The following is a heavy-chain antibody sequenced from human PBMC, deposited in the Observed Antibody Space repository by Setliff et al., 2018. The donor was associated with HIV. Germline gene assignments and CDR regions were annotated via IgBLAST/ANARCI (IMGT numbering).Heavy chain of an antibody. V-gene: IGHV4-4*07. D-gene: IGHD2-15*01. CDR2: IFRAGNA. J-gene: IGHJ6*02. CDR3: AREQYHFVVDYYYYYGMDV. Sequence: PSETLSLTCTVSGTSINSHYWSWIRQPAGGGLEWIGRIFRAGNATYNPSLKSRAILSVDTSQNQFSLQLKHVTAADTAIYYCAREQYHFVVDYYYYYGMDVWGQGNTVTVSS. CDR1: GTSINSHY.